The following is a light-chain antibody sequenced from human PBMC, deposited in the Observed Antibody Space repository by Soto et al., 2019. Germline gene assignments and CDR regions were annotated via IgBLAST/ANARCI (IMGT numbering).Light chain of an antibody. CDR3: QQYGSSPIT. V-gene: IGKV3-20*01. Sequence: EIVLTQSPGTLSLSPGERATLSCRASQSVSSSYLAWYQQKPGQAPKVLIYRASSRATVIPDRFSGSGSGTDFTLTISRLEPEDFAVYYCQQYGSSPITFGGGTKVEIK. CDR2: RAS. J-gene: IGKJ4*01. CDR1: QSVSSSY.